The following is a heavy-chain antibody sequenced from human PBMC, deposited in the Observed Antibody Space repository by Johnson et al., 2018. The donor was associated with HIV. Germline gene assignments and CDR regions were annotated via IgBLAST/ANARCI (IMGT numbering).Heavy chain of an antibody. CDR2: ISFAGINK. D-gene: IGHD3-22*01. Sequence: QVQLVESGGGVVQPGRSLRLSCAASGFTFSSYGMHWVRQAPGKGLEWVAGISFAGINKYYGNSVKGRFTISRDNSKNTLYLQMNSLRAEDTALYYCARVITMIVVVKDLSGAFDIWGQGTMVTVSS. CDR3: ARVITMIVVVKDLSGAFDI. CDR1: GFTFSSYG. J-gene: IGHJ3*02. V-gene: IGHV3-30*03.